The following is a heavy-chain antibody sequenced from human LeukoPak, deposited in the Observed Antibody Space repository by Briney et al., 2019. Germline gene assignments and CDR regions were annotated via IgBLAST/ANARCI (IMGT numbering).Heavy chain of an antibody. Sequence: ASVKVSCKVSGYTLAEIAIHWVRQAPGKGLEWMGGFDPEDGETIYAQKFQGRVTMTEDTSTDTAYMELSSLRSEDTAVYYCATSYDYGDRWGPWGQGTLVTVSS. CDR1: GYTLAEIA. CDR2: FDPEDGET. V-gene: IGHV1-24*01. D-gene: IGHD4-17*01. J-gene: IGHJ5*02. CDR3: ATSYDYGDRWGP.